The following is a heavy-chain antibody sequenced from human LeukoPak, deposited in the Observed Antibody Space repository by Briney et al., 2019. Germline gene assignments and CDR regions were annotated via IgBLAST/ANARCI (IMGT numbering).Heavy chain of an antibody. V-gene: IGHV3-21*01. J-gene: IGHJ1*01. Sequence: GGSLRLSCAASGFTFSSYSMNWVRQAPGKGLEWVSSISSSSSYIYYADSVKGRFTISRYNAKNSLYLQMNSLRAEDTAVYYCARDYGDYGEYFQHWGQGTLVTVSS. D-gene: IGHD4-17*01. CDR1: GFTFSSYS. CDR3: ARDYGDYGEYFQH. CDR2: ISSSSSYI.